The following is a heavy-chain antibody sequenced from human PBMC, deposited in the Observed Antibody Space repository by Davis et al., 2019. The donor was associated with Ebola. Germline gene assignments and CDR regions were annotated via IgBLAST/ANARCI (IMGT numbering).Heavy chain of an antibody. D-gene: IGHD2-2*02. Sequence: AASVKVSCKASGYTFNLYGISWVRQAPGQGLEWMGWISAYNGNTNYAQRFQDRVTMTTDTSTNTAYMEVRSLRSDDTAVYYCARDGSVAAIELDSWGQGTLVTVSS. CDR1: GYTFNLYG. CDR2: ISAYNGNT. J-gene: IGHJ4*02. V-gene: IGHV1-18*01. CDR3: ARDGSVAAIELDS.